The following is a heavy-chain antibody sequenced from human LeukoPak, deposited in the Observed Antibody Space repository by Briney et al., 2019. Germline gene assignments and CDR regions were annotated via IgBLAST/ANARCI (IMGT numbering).Heavy chain of an antibody. D-gene: IGHD3-22*01. CDR2: ISGSGGST. V-gene: IGHV3-23*01. CDR1: GFTFSSYA. Sequence: PGGSLRLSCAASGFTFSSYAMSWVRQAPGKGLEWVSAISGSGGSTYYADSVKGRFTISRDNPKNTLYLQMNSLRAEDTAVYYCAKGRNTMIVVAPFDYWGQGTLVTVSS. J-gene: IGHJ4*02. CDR3: AKGRNTMIVVAPFDY.